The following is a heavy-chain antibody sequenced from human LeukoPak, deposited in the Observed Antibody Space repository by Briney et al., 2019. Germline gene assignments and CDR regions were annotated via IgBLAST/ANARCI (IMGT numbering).Heavy chain of an antibody. V-gene: IGHV4-59*08. CDR2: IYYSGGT. CDR3: ARHGAGTTGRLYYYNGMDV. J-gene: IGHJ6*02. CDR1: GDSIGSYY. D-gene: IGHD4-11*01. Sequence: TSETLSLTCTVSGDSIGSYYWSWIRQSPGKGLEWIGHIYYSGGTRYNASLKSRLTISVDTSKKQFSLKVTSVTAADTAVYYCARHGAGTTGRLYYYNGMDVWGQGTTVTVSS.